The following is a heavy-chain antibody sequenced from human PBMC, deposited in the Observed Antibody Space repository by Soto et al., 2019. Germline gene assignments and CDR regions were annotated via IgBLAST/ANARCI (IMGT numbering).Heavy chain of an antibody. D-gene: IGHD6-19*01. CDR3: ARAESGWWKDAFDS. Sequence: QVQLVESGGGVVQPGRSLRLSCAASGFTFSSYAMHWVRQAPGKGLEWVAVISYDGSNKYSAVSVKGRFTISTDNSKNTLYLQMNSLRAEDTAVYYCARAESGWWKDAFDSWGQGTMVTASS. V-gene: IGHV3-30-3*01. J-gene: IGHJ3*02. CDR2: ISYDGSNK. CDR1: GFTFSSYA.